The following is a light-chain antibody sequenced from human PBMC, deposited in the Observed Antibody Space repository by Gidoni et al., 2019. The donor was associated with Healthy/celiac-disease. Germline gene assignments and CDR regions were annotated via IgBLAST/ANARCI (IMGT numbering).Light chain of an antibody. Sequence: EIVLTQSPGTLSLSPGERATISCRASQSVSSSYLAWYQQKPGQAPRLLSYGASSRATGIPDRFSGSGSGTDFTLTISRLEPEDFAVYYCQQYGSSPMCSFGQGTKLEIK. CDR3: QQYGSSPMCS. J-gene: IGKJ2*04. CDR1: QSVSSSY. CDR2: GAS. V-gene: IGKV3-20*01.